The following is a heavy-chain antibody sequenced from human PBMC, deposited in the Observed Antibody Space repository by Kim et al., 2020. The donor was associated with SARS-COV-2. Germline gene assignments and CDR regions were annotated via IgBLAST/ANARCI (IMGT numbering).Heavy chain of an antibody. CDR1: GFSFSSYW. Sequence: GESLRLSCAASGFSFSSYWMHWVRQGPGKGLMWVAHINPDGRTTNYADSVKGRFTISRDNAKNTVYLQLNSLTAEDTAVYYCATGGTTATAMAHEYWGRGTLVPVSS. CDR2: INPDGRTT. D-gene: IGHD5-18*01. J-gene: IGHJ4*02. V-gene: IGHV3-74*01. CDR3: ATGGTTATAMAHEY.